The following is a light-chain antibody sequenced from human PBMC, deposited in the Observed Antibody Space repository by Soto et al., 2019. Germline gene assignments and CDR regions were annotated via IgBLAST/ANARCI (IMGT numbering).Light chain of an antibody. CDR1: QTVRNN. CDR2: GAS. Sequence: EIVMTQSPATLSVSPGERATLSCSASQTVRNNYLAWYQQKPGQAPRLLIYGASTRATGIPARFSGSGSGTEFTLTISSLQSEDFAVYYCQQYNNWPQTFGQGTKVDIK. CDR3: QQYNNWPQT. V-gene: IGKV3-15*01. J-gene: IGKJ1*01.